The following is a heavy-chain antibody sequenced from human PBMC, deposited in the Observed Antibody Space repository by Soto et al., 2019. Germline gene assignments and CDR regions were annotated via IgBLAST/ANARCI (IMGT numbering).Heavy chain of an antibody. V-gene: IGHV4-59*11. Sequence: ETLSRTCTVSGASLSGRYWNWVRQPPGQGLEWIGNIYNSGSTKYNSSLKSRVIISLDTSKNQVSLSLNSVTATDTAVYYCTRGLGAGMDVWDQGTTVTVSS. CDR3: TRGLGAGMDV. D-gene: IGHD3-10*01. CDR1: GASLSGRY. J-gene: IGHJ6*02. CDR2: IYNSGST.